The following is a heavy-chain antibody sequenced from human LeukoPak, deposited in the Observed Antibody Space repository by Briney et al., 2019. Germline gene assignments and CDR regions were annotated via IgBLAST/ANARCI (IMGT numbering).Heavy chain of an antibody. V-gene: IGHV3-11*01. Sequence: PGGSLRLSCAASGFTFSDYYMSWIRQAPGKGLEWVSYISSSGSTIYYADSVRGRFTISRDNAKNSLYPQMNSLRAEDTALYYCAKDGDRNGMDVWGQGTTVTVSS. CDR1: GFTFSDYY. CDR2: ISSSGSTI. D-gene: IGHD7-27*01. J-gene: IGHJ6*02. CDR3: AKDGDRNGMDV.